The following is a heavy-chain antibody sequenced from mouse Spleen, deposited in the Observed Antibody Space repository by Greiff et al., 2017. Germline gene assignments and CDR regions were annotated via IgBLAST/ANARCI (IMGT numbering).Heavy chain of an antibody. CDR1: GFTFSDYG. V-gene: IGHV5-15*02. CDR2: ISNLAYSI. Sequence: DVMLVESGGGLVKPGGSLKLSCAASGFTFSDYGMAWVRQAPGKGPEWVAFISNLAYSIYYADTVTGRFTISRENAKNTLYLEMSSLRSEDTAMYYCAREGEIYYDYDDYAMDYWGQGTSVTVSS. CDR3: AREGEIYYDYDDYAMDY. D-gene: IGHD2-4*01. J-gene: IGHJ4*01.